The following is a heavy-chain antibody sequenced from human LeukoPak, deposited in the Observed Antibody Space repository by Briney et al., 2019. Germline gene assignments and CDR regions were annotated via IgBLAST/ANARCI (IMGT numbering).Heavy chain of an antibody. J-gene: IGHJ6*02. CDR3: VRPLYSRTAYYYHGMDV. V-gene: IGHV5-51*01. CDR2: IYPGDSDI. D-gene: IGHD2-21*01. CDR1: GYSFTNYW. Sequence: GESLKISCKVSGYSFTNYWIAWVRQMPGKGLEWMGIIYPGDSDIRYSPSFQGQVTISADKSISTAYLQWSSLKASDTAMYYCVRPLYSRTAYYYHGMDVWGQGTTVTVSS.